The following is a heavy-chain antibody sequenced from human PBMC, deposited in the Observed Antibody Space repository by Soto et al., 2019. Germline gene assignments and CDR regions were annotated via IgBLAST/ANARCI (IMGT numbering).Heavy chain of an antibody. D-gene: IGHD2-8*01. CDR1: GFTFNGSV. Sequence: GGSLRLSCAASGFTFNGSVIHWVRQASGKGLEWVAVISFDGNIKYDADSVKGRFTISRDNSKNTLFLQMDSLKGEDTAVYSCARAPRRYCTSLSCLGLYGLDVWGQGTAVTV. J-gene: IGHJ6*02. CDR3: ARAPRRYCTSLSCLGLYGLDV. V-gene: IGHV3-30-3*01. CDR2: ISFDGNIK.